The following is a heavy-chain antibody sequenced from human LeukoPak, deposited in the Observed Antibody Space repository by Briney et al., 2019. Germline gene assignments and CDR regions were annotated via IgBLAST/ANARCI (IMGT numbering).Heavy chain of an antibody. CDR2: INPNSGGT. V-gene: IGHV1-2*04. CDR3: ARDLGVVTAPPDAFDI. D-gene: IGHD2-21*02. CDR1: GYTFTSYY. Sequence: GASVKVSCKASGYTFTSYYMHWVRQAPGQGLEWMGWINPNSGGTNYAQKFQGWVTMTRDTSISTAYMELSRLRSDDTAVYYCARDLGVVTAPPDAFDIWGQGTMVTVSS. J-gene: IGHJ3*02.